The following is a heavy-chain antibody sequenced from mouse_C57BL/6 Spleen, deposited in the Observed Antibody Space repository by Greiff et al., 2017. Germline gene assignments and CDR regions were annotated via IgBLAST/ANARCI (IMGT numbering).Heavy chain of an antibody. Sequence: VKLMESGPELVRPGVSVKISCKGSGYTFTDYAMHWVKQSHAKSLEWIGVLSTYYGDASYNQKFKDKATMTVDKSSSTAYMELARLTSEDSAVFNYGGFYAMDYWGQGTSVTVSS. CDR1: GYTFTDYA. V-gene: IGHV1-67*01. CDR3: GGFYAMDY. CDR2: LSTYYGDA. J-gene: IGHJ4*01.